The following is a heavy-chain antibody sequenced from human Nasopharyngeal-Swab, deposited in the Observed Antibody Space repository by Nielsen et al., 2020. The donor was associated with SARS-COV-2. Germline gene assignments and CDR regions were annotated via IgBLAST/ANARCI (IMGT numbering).Heavy chain of an antibody. CDR1: GDSVSSHSAG. V-gene: IGHV6-1*01. Sequence: QTHSLTRAISGDSVSSHSAGWNWIRQSTARGLEWLGRTLYRSKWYNDYAESVKSRIAVNPDTSKNQFSLQLNSVTPEDTAVYYCARGRDFSFDSWGQGTLVTASS. CDR2: TLYRSKWYN. CDR3: ARGRDFSFDS. D-gene: IGHD3-3*01. J-gene: IGHJ4*02.